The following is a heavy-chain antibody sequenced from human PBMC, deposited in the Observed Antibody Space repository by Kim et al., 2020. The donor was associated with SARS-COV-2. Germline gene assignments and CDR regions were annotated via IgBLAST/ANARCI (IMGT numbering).Heavy chain of an antibody. CDR1: GFNFNYYG. V-gene: IGHV3-30*18. J-gene: IGHJ4*01. CDR3: AKRGGVFDFSSSSYIDY. CDR2: ISYEGSKK. Sequence: GGSLRLSCVVSGFNFNYYGMHWVRQAPGKGLEWVAGISYEGSKKFYADSLMGRFTISRDSSKNTLYLQMDSLINEDTAVYYCAKRGGVFDFSSSSYIDY. D-gene: IGHD3-3*01.